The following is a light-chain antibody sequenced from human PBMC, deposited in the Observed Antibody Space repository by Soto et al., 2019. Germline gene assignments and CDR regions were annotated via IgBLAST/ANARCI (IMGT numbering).Light chain of an antibody. Sequence: DIEMTQSPSSLSASVGETITITCRASQSISSSLNWFQHSPGQPPKLLLFAASNLHAGVPPRFSGSGSETSFSLTIRSLQPEDFATYYCQQSFNLPQTFGPGTRVEFK. CDR1: QSISSS. CDR3: QQSFNLPQT. CDR2: AAS. V-gene: IGKV1-39*01. J-gene: IGKJ1*01.